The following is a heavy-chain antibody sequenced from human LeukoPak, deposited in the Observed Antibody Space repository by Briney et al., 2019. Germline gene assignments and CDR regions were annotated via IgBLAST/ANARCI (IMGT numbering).Heavy chain of an antibody. CDR2: IYPGHSDT. Sequence: WIRQPPGKGLEWMEIIYPGHSDTRYSPCFQDQDTISADKSISTAYLQWSSLKGSDIAMYYCARSGCSSTSCYDAFDIWGQGRMVTVSS. CDR3: ARSGCSSTSCYDAFDI. D-gene: IGHD2-2*01. J-gene: IGHJ3*02. V-gene: IGHV5-51*01.